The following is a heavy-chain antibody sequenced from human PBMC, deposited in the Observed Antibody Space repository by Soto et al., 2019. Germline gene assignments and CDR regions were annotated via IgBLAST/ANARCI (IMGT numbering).Heavy chain of an antibody. V-gene: IGHV4-4*02. CDR1: GASISSGW. J-gene: IGHJ5*02. Sequence: QVQLQESGPGLVKPSGTLSLTCAVSGASISSGWWTWVRQPPGKGLEWIGETLYSGRTNYNSSLNSRVTISIDKSKTQFSLNLSSVNAADTAVYYCSSRVTDAPTWGQGTLVTVSS. CDR2: TLYSGRT. D-gene: IGHD3-10*01. CDR3: SSRVTDAPT.